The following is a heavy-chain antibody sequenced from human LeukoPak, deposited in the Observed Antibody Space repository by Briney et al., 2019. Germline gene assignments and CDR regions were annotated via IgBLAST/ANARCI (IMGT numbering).Heavy chain of an antibody. V-gene: IGHV4-59*08. CDR3: AXXXXXXXXXXXXGYYDGKFDY. J-gene: IGHJ4*02. D-gene: IGHD3-3*01. CDR2: IYYSGST. CDR1: GGSISSYY. Sequence: SQTLSLTCTVSGGSISSYYWSWIRQPPGKGLEWIGYIYYSGSTNYNPSLKSRVTISVDTSKNQFSLKLSSVTAADTAVYYYAXXXXXXXXXXXXGYYDGKFDYWGQGTLVTVSS.